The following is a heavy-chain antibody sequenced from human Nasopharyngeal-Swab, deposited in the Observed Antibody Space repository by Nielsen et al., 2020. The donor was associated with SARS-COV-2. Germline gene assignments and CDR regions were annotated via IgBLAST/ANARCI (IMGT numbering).Heavy chain of an antibody. D-gene: IGHD3-3*01. CDR3: ASSYYDFWSGYYYHGAFDI. Sequence: WIRQPPGKGLEWVAVISYDGSNKYYADSVKGRFTISRDNSKNTLYLQMNSLRAEDTAVHCCASSYYDFWSGYYYHGAFDIRGQGTMVTVSS. V-gene: IGHV3-30*04. CDR2: ISYDGSNK. J-gene: IGHJ3*02.